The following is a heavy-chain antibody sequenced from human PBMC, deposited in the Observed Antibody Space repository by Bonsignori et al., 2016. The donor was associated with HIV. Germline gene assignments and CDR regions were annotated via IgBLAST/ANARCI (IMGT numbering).Heavy chain of an antibody. CDR3: AKSLEWLLQDPLDY. V-gene: IGHV3-23*01. Sequence: IRQPPGKGLEWVSSISSSGGSTYYADSVKGRFTISRDNSKNMLYLQMNSLRAEDTAIYYCAKSLEWLLQDPLDYWGQGAQVTVSS. CDR2: ISSSGGST. J-gene: IGHJ4*02. D-gene: IGHD3-3*01.